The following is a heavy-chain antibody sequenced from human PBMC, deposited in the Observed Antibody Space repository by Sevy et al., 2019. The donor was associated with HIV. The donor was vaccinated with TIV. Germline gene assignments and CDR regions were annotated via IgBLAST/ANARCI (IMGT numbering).Heavy chain of an antibody. CDR2: INHSGST. CDR1: GGSFSGYY. D-gene: IGHD2-2*01. Sequence: SETLSLTCAVYGGSFSGYYWNWIRQPPGKGLEWIGEINHSGSTNYNPSLKSRVTLSVDTSKNQFSLKLTSVTAADTAVYYCARGSSRGCSTTSFPQFDPWGQGNLVTVS. CDR3: ARGSSRGCSTTSFPQFDP. J-gene: IGHJ5*02. V-gene: IGHV4-34*01.